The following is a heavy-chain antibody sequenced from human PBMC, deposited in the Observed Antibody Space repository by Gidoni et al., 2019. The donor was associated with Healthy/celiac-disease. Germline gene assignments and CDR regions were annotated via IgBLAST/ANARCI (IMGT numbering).Heavy chain of an antibody. J-gene: IGHJ6*02. CDR1: GGSFSGYY. D-gene: IGHD6-6*01. V-gene: IGHV4-34*01. CDR2: INHSGST. Sequence: QVQLQQWGAGLLKPSETLSLTCAVYGGSFSGYYWSWIRQPPGKGLEWIGEINHSGSTNYNPSLKSRVTISVDTSKNQFSLKLSSVTAADTAVYYCARGGLKQLVRRYGMDVWGQGTTVTVSS. CDR3: ARGGLKQLVRRYGMDV.